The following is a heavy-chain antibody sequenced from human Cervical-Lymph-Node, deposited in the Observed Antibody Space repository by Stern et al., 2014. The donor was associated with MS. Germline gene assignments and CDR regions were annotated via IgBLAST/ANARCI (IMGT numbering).Heavy chain of an antibody. D-gene: IGHD5-18*01. CDR3: AKDLHRKQLWSDAFDI. CDR2: ISWDGDGT. Sequence: VQLVESGGLVVQPGGSLRLSCGASGFTFDEYTMHWVRQAPGKALEWVSLISWDGDGTYYADSVKGRFTIARDNSKNSLYLQMNSLRTEDTALYYCAKDLHRKQLWSDAFDIWGQGTTVTVSS. CDR1: GFTFDEYT. V-gene: IGHV3-43*01. J-gene: IGHJ3*02.